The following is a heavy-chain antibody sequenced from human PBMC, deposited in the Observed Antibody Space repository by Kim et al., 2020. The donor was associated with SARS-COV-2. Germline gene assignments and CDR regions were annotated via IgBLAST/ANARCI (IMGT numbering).Heavy chain of an antibody. D-gene: IGHD6-6*01. J-gene: IGHJ2*01. V-gene: IGHV3-30-3*01. CDR1: GFTFSSYA. Sequence: GGSLRLSCAASGFTFSSYAMHWVRQAPGKGLEWVAVISYDGSNKYYADSVKGRFTISRDNSKNTLYLQMNSLRAEDTAVYYCARDGGFRPPGIAARPGWYFDLWGRGTLVTVSS. CDR3: ARDGGFRPPGIAARPGWYFDL. CDR2: ISYDGSNK.